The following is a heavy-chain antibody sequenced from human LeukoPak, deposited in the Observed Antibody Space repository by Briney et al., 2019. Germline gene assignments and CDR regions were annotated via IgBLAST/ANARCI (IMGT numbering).Heavy chain of an antibody. CDR3: ARQAPSPYYYYYTDV. CDR2: IYTSGST. J-gene: IGHJ6*03. V-gene: IGHV4-4*09. D-gene: IGHD2-2*01. Sequence: SETLSLTCTVSGGSISSYYWSWIRQPPGKGLEWIGYIYTSGSTNYNPSLKSRVTISVDTSKNQFSLKLSSVTAADTAVYYCARQAPSPYYYYYTDVWGKGTTVTVSS. CDR1: GGSISSYY.